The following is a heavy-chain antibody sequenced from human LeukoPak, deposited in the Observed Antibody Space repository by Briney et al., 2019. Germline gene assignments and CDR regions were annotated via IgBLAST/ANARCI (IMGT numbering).Heavy chain of an antibody. CDR2: IYYSGST. CDR1: GGSISSSSYY. CDR3: ALETYYYDSSGPY. Sequence: SETLSLTCTVSGGSISSSSYYWGWIRQPPGKGLEWIGSIYYSGSTYYNPSLKSRVTISVATSKNQFSLKLSSVTAADTAVYYCALETYYYDSSGPYWGQGTLVTVSS. V-gene: IGHV4-39*07. J-gene: IGHJ4*02. D-gene: IGHD3-22*01.